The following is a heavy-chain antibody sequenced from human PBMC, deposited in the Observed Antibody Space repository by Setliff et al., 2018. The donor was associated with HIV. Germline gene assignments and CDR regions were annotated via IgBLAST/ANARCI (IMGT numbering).Heavy chain of an antibody. J-gene: IGHJ6*03. CDR2: ITPIFGTT. Sequence: SVKVSCKASGGTLSRNPISWVRQAPGQGLERMGGITPIFGTTKYAQKFQGRVTITADESRTTAYLDLNSLRSEDTAVYYCATAGEMATIGYSYYYMGVWGKGTTVTVSS. V-gene: IGHV1-69*13. CDR1: GGTLSRNP. D-gene: IGHD3-10*01. CDR3: ATAGEMATIGYSYYYMGV.